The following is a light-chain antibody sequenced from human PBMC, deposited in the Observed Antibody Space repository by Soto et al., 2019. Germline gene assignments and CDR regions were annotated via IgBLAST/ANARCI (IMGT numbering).Light chain of an antibody. CDR3: QQASSFPLT. CDR2: AAS. V-gene: IGKV1-12*01. Sequence: DIQMTQSPSSVSASVGDSVTITCRASQSIASWLTWYQQKPGKAPKVLIYAASRLQSGVPSRFSGSESGTTFTLTISNLQPEDFATYYCQQASSFPLTFGGGTKVDNK. CDR1: QSIASW. J-gene: IGKJ4*01.